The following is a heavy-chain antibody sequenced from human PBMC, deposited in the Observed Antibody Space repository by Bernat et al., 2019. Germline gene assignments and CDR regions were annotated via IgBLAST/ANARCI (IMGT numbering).Heavy chain of an antibody. V-gene: IGHV3-74*01. CDR1: GFTFSSYW. J-gene: IGHJ6*02. CDR2: INSDGSST. CDR3: ARAYAQTYYDFWSACDGMDV. D-gene: IGHD3-3*01. Sequence: EVQLVESGGGLVQPGGSLRLSCAASGFTFSSYWMHWVRQAPGKGLVWVSRINSDGSSTSYAGYVKGRFTISRDNAKNTLYLQMNSLRAEDADVYYCARAYAQTYYDFWSACDGMDVWGQGTTVTVSS.